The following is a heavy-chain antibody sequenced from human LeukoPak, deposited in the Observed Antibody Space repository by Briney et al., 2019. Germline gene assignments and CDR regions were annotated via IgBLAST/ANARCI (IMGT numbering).Heavy chain of an antibody. Sequence: GASVKVSCKASGYTFTSYGISWVRQAPGQGLEWMGWISAYNGNTNYAQNLQGTVTMTMDTSTSTAYMELRSLRSDDTAVYYCATTPIAAAGNLDAFDIWGQGTMVTVSS. J-gene: IGHJ3*02. V-gene: IGHV1-18*01. CDR1: GYTFTSYG. CDR3: ATTPIAAAGNLDAFDI. D-gene: IGHD6-13*01. CDR2: ISAYNGNT.